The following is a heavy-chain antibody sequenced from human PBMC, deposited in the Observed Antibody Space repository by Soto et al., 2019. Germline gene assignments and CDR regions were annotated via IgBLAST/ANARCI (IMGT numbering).Heavy chain of an antibody. V-gene: IGHV3-30*12. D-gene: IGHD3-10*01. CDR3: ARDMPISTSGNYPYYFGY. Sequence: PGGSLRLSCAASGFTFSNFGMHWVRQAPGKGLGRVVDISFNGRNTYYADSVKGRFTISRDNSKNSLYLQMNSLRAEDTAVYYCARDMPISTSGNYPYYFGYWGQGALVTVSS. CDR2: ISFNGRNT. J-gene: IGHJ4*02. CDR1: GFTFSNFG.